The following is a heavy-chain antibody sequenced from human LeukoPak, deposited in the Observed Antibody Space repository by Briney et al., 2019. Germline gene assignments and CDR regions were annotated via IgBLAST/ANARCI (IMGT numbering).Heavy chain of an antibody. J-gene: IGHJ4*02. V-gene: IGHV4-39*01. Sequence: SETLSHPCTVSGGSISSSSYYWGWIRQPPGKGLEWIGSIYYSGSTYYSPSLKSRVTISVDTSKNQFSLKLSSVSAADTAVYYCARHGSASGWYRSHFDYWGQGTLVTVSS. D-gene: IGHD6-19*01. CDR1: GGSISSSSYY. CDR2: IYYSGST. CDR3: ARHGSASGWYRSHFDY.